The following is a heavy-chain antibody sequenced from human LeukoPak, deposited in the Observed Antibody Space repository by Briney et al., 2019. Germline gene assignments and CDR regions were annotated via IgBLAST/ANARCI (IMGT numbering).Heavy chain of an antibody. J-gene: IGHJ4*02. CDR1: GFTFGSYA. Sequence: GGSLRLSCAASGFTFGSYAMSWVRQAPGKGLEWVSAISGSGGTTYYADSVKGRFTISRDNSKNTVYLQMNSLRAEDTAVYFCAKKRLPAAISQYLDYWGQGTLVTVSS. CDR2: ISGSGGTT. V-gene: IGHV3-23*01. CDR3: AKKRLPAAISQYLDY. D-gene: IGHD2-2*02.